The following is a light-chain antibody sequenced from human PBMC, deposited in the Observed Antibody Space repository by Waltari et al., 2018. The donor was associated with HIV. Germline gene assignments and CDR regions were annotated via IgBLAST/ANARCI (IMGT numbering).Light chain of an antibody. CDR1: SSTIGAGYD. CDR3: QSYDSSLSGWV. V-gene: IGLV1-40*01. J-gene: IGLJ3*02. CDR2: GNN. Sequence: QSVLTQPPSVSGAPGQRVTISCTGSSSTIGAGYDASWYQQLPGTAPKLLIYGNNNRPSGVPDRFSGSKSGTSASLAITGLQAEDEADYYCQSYDSSLSGWVFGGGTKLTVL.